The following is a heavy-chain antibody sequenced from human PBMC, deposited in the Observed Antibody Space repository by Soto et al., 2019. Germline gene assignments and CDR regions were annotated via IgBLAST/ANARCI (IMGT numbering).Heavy chain of an antibody. V-gene: IGHV4-31*02. CDR2: IYYSGST. CDR3: ARATPYYYYGMDV. D-gene: IGHD2-15*01. CDR1: GGSISSGGDY. Sequence: QVQLQESGPGLVKPSQTLSLTWTVSGGSISSGGDYWSWIRQHPGKGLEWIRYIYYSGSTYYNPSLMSRVTLSVDTSKNHFSLKLSSVTAADTAVYYCARATPYYYYGMDVWGQGTTVTVSS. J-gene: IGHJ6*02.